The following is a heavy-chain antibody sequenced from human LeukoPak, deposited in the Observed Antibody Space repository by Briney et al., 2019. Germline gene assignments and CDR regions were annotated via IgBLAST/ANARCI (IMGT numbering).Heavy chain of an antibody. D-gene: IGHD6-19*01. CDR3: ERGAVRQWLVPNKHWYFDL. V-gene: IGHV4-34*01. CDR1: GGSFSGYY. Sequence: PSETLSLTCAVYGGSFSGYYWSWIRQPPGKGLEWIGEINHSGSTNYNPSLKSRVTISVDTSKNQFSLKLSSVTAADTAVYYCERGAVRQWLVPNKHWYFDLWGRGTLVTVSS. J-gene: IGHJ2*01. CDR2: INHSGST.